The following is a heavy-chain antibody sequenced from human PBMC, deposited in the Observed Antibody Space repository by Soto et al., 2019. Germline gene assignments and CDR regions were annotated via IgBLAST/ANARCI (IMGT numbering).Heavy chain of an antibody. CDR1: GYTFTSYY. CDR2: INPSGGST. CDR3: ARVDYCSGGSCYRGYFDY. J-gene: IGHJ4*02. D-gene: IGHD2-15*01. V-gene: IGHV1-46*03. Sequence: ASVKVSCKASGYTFTSYYMHWVRQAPGQGLEWMGIINPSGGSTSYAQKFQGRVTMTRDTSTSTVYMELSSLRSEDTAVYYFARVDYCSGGSCYRGYFDYWGQGTLVTVSS.